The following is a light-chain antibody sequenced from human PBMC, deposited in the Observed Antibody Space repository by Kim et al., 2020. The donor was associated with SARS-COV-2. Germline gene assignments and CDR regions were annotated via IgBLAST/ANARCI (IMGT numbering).Light chain of an antibody. V-gene: IGKV1-12*01. J-gene: IGKJ2*01. CDR2: SAT. CDR3: QQANSFPRS. Sequence: SASVGDILTATCPAGEGISTWFAWYQQRPGKGPNLLIYSATTLQMGVPSRFSGSGSGPDFTLTISRLLPEDFATYYWQQANSFPRSFGQGTKLEI. CDR1: EGISTW.